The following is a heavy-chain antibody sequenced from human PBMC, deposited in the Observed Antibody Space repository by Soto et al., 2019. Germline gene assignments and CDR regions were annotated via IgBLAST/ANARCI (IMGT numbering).Heavy chain of an antibody. J-gene: IGHJ6*03. Sequence: QVQLVQSGAEVKKPGASVKVSCKASGYTFTSYYMHWVRQAPGQGLEWMGIINPSGGSTSYAQKFQGRVTMTRDTSTSTVYMELSSLRSEDTAVYYCATFGPGSYWAPYYYYYMDVWGKGTTVTVSS. D-gene: IGHD3-10*01. V-gene: IGHV1-46*03. CDR1: GYTFTSYY. CDR3: ATFGPGSYWAPYYYYYMDV. CDR2: INPSGGST.